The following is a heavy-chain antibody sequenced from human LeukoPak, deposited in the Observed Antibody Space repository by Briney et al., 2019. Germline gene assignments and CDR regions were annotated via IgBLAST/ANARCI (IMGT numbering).Heavy chain of an antibody. CDR3: ATTPYETYYYDSSGYRTHDY. CDR1: GFTFSSYS. Sequence: GGSLRLSCAASGFTFSSYSMNRVRQAPGQGLEWVSSISSSSSYIYYAGSVKGRFTISRDNAKNSLYLQMNSLRAEDTAVYYCATTPYETYYYDSSGYRTHDYWGQGTLVTVSS. V-gene: IGHV3-21*01. J-gene: IGHJ4*02. CDR2: ISSSSSYI. D-gene: IGHD3-22*01.